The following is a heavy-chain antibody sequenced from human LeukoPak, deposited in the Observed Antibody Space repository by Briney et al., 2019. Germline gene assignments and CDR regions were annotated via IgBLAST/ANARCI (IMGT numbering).Heavy chain of an antibody. CDR1: GFIVSTNT. Sequence: GGSLRLSCAASGFIVSTNTMTWVRQSPGKGLEWVSIIFSGGSTYYTDSVKGRFTLSRDNSKNTLYLQMNSLRAEDTAIYYCARRHCSGGSCYLDYWGQGSLVTVSS. D-gene: IGHD2-15*01. CDR3: ARRHCSGGSCYLDY. CDR2: IFSGGST. V-gene: IGHV3-53*01. J-gene: IGHJ4*02.